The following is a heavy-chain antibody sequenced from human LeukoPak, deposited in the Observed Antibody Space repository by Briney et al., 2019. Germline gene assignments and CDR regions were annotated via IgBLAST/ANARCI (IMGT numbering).Heavy chain of an antibody. J-gene: IGHJ5*02. CDR3: ARAGTYETTWYH. V-gene: IGHV3-7*01. CDR2: IKQDGSEK. Sequence: GGSLTLSCAASGFSFSNYWMSWVRQAPGKGLDWVANIKQDGSEKYYVDSVKGRFTISRDDAKNSLYLQMNSLRAEDTALYYCARAGTYETTWYHWGQGTLVTVSS. D-gene: IGHD1-7*01. CDR1: GFSFSNYW.